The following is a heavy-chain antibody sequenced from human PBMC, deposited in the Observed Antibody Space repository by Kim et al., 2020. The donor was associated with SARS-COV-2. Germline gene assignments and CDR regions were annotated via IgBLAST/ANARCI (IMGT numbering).Heavy chain of an antibody. CDR1: GGSISSSNW. CDR3: ARVDSSGWYGAYYYGVDV. V-gene: IGHV4-4*02. D-gene: IGHD6-19*01. CDR2: IYHSGST. J-gene: IGHJ6*02. Sequence: SETLSLTCAVSGGSISSSNWWSWVRQPPGKGLEWIGEIYHSGSTNYNPSLKSRVTISVDKSKNQFPPKLTSMTAADTAVYYCARVDSSGWYGAYYYGVDVWGQGTTVTVSS.